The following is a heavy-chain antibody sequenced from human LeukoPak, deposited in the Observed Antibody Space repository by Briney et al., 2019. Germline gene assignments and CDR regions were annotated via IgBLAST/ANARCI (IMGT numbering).Heavy chain of an antibody. Sequence: ASVKVSCKASGGTFSSYAISWVRQAPGQGLEWMGRIIPILGIANYAQKFQGRVTITADKSTSTAYMELSSLRSEDTAVYYCARAPGDPLLNFDYWGQGTLVTVSS. CDR1: GGTFSSYA. J-gene: IGHJ4*02. V-gene: IGHV1-69*04. CDR2: IIPILGIA. D-gene: IGHD4-17*01. CDR3: ARAPGDPLLNFDY.